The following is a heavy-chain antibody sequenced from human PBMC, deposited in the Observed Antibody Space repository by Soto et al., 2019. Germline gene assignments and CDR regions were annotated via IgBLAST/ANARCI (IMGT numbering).Heavy chain of an antibody. J-gene: IGHJ6*03. CDR1: GYTFTSYG. Sequence: GASVKVSCKASGYTFTSYGISWVRQAPGQGLEWMGWISAYNGNTNYAQKLQGRVTMTTDTSTSTAYMELRSLRSDDTAVYYCARVVTYYDFWSCYSGARYYYYMDVWGKGTTVTVSS. D-gene: IGHD3-3*01. CDR2: ISAYNGNT. V-gene: IGHV1-18*01. CDR3: ARVVTYYDFWSCYSGARYYYYMDV.